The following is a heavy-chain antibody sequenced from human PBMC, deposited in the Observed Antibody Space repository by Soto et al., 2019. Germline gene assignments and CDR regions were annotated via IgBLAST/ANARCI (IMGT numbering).Heavy chain of an antibody. D-gene: IGHD2-2*01. J-gene: IGHJ4*02. Sequence: ASVKVSCKVSGYTLTELSMHWVRHAPGKGPERMGGFDPEDGETIYAQKFQGRVTMTEDTSTDTAYMELSSLRSEDSAVYYCATTISVVPAAMACDYWGKGTLVRVAS. CDR1: GYTLTELS. CDR2: FDPEDGET. V-gene: IGHV1-24*01. CDR3: ATTISVVPAAMACDY.